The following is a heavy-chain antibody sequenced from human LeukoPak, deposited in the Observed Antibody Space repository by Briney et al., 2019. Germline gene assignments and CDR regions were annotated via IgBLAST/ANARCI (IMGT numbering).Heavy chain of an antibody. CDR1: GYIFTDYY. D-gene: IGHD2-15*01. J-gene: IGHJ4*02. CDR2: ISTYNGNT. Sequence: VASVKVSCKASGYIFTDYYMHWVRQAPGQGLEWMGWISTYNGNTNYAQKLQGRVTMTTDTSTTIAYMELRSLRSDDTAVYYCAGCSGGSCTGYYFDYWGQGTLVTVSS. CDR3: AGCSGGSCTGYYFDY. V-gene: IGHV1-18*04.